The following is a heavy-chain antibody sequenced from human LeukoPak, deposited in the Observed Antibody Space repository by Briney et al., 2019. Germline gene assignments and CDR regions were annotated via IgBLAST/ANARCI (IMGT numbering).Heavy chain of an antibody. CDR2: INEYGSET. CDR3: ARDLSYSGAWSYFDY. CDR1: GFTFTGFW. Sequence: PGGSLRLSYAASGFTFTGFWMSWVRQAPGKGLEWVAKINEYGSETYYVDSVKGRSSISRDNAKNSLYLQMNSLRVEDTAVYYRARDLSYSGAWSYFDYWGQGTLVTVSS. V-gene: IGHV3-7*05. J-gene: IGHJ4*02. D-gene: IGHD6-19*01.